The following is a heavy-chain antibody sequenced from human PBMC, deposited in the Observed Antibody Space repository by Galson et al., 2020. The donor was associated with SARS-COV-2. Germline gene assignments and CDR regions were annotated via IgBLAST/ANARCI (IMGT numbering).Heavy chain of an antibody. CDR1: GGSISGSNW. D-gene: IGHD2-15*01. J-gene: IGHJ4*02. CDR3: AKRGGGNPDY. CDR2: IYHSGST. V-gene: IGHV4-4*02. Sequence: SETLSLTCAVSGGSISGSNWWTWVRQPPGKGLEWIGEIYHSGSTNYNPSLKSRVTISVDKSKNQFSLRVNSVTAADTAVYYCAKRGGGNPDYWGQGTLVTVSS.